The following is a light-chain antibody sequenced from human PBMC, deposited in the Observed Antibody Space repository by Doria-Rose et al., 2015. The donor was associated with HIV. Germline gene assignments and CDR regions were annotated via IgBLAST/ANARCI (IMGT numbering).Light chain of an antibody. J-gene: IGKJ1*01. V-gene: IGKV1-39*01. CDR3: QQTYSSPPWT. CDR2: AAS. Sequence: IRVTQSPSSLYASIGDRVTITCRASQTVSTYLNWFQQEPGKAPKLLIYAASRLQSGVPSRFSGSGSGTDFTLTISGLQPGDFATYYCQQTYSSPPWTFGQGTKVEMK. CDR1: QTVSTY.